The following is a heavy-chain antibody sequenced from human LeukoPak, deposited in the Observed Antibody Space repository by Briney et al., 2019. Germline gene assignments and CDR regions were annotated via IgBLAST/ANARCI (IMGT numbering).Heavy chain of an antibody. Sequence: PGGSLRLSCVASEFTFSFYSMNWVRQAPGKGREWVSYISTSSDSTYYADSVKGRFTISRDNAKNSLYLQMNSLRVEDTAVYYCARESMVRGFSADWGQGTLVTVSS. CDR2: ISTSSDST. CDR3: ARESMVRGFSAD. D-gene: IGHD3-10*01. CDR1: EFTFSFYS. J-gene: IGHJ4*02. V-gene: IGHV3-48*01.